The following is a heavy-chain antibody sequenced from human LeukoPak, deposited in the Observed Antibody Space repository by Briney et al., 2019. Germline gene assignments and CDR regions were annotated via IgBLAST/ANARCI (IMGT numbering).Heavy chain of an antibody. D-gene: IGHD3-10*01. CDR2: IYYSGST. V-gene: IGHV4-61*01. CDR3: ARDSLWLGESGSYYYQGKDV. CDR1: GGSVSSGSNY. J-gene: IGHJ6*04. Sequence: SETLSLTCTVSGGSVSSGSNYWSWIRQPPGKGLEWIGYIYYSGSTNYNPSLKSRVTISVDTSKNQFSLKLSSVTAADTAVYYCARDSLWLGESGSYYYQGKDVWGKGTTVTVSS.